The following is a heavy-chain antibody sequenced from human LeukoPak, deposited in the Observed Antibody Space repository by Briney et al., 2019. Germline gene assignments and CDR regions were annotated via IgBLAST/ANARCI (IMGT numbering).Heavy chain of an antibody. J-gene: IGHJ6*03. D-gene: IGHD1/OR15-1a*01. V-gene: IGHV3-7*01. CDR1: GFSLSAYW. CDR2: INRDGSQK. CDR3: AREGTGSYMDV. Sequence: GGSLRLSCAASGFSLSAYWMTWVRQAPGKGLEWVANINRDGSQKNHVDSVKGRFTISRDNAKNTLYLQVSSLRVEDTAVYYCAREGTGSYMDVWGKGTTVTVSS.